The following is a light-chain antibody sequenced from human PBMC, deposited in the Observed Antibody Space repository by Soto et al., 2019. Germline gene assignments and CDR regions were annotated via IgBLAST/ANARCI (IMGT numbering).Light chain of an antibody. CDR2: VAS. CDR3: MQSRQTPRT. V-gene: IGKV2-28*01. Sequence: DIVMTQSPLSLPVTPGEPASISCRSSQSLLHTDGYNYLDWFLQKPGQSPQLLIYVASNRASGVPARFSGSGSGTDFTLKISRVEAEDFGVYYCMQSRQTPRTFGQGTKVEI. J-gene: IGKJ1*01. CDR1: QSLLHTDGYNY.